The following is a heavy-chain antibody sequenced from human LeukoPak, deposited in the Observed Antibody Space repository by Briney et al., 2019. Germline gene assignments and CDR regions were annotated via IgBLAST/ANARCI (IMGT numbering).Heavy chain of an antibody. Sequence: GGTLRLSCAASGFTFSSYGMSWVRQAPGKGLEWVAVISYDGSNKYYADSVKGRFTISRDNSKNTLYLQMNSLRAEDTAVYYCARDLYSSGWYDYWGQGTLVTVSS. J-gene: IGHJ4*02. CDR3: ARDLYSSGWYDY. V-gene: IGHV3-30*03. CDR2: ISYDGSNK. CDR1: GFTFSSYG. D-gene: IGHD6-19*01.